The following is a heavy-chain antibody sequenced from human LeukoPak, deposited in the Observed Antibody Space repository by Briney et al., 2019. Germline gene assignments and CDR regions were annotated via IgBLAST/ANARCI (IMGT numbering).Heavy chain of an antibody. J-gene: IGHJ4*02. D-gene: IGHD6-13*01. CDR2: INHSGST. V-gene: IGHV4-34*01. Sequence: PSETLSLTCAVYGGSFSGYYWSWIRQPPGKGLEWIGEINHSGSTNYNPSLKSRVTISVDTSKNQFSLKLSSVTAADTAVYYCARGPGIAAAGTWGQGTLVTVSP. CDR3: ARGPGIAAAGT. CDR1: GGSFSGYY.